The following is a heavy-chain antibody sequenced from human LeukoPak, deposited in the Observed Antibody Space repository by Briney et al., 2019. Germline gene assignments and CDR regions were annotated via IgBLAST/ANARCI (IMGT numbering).Heavy chain of an antibody. CDR2: IYNRGRT. Sequence: SGPLPLTSTSPVASIIGTNGNWIRRPPGKDRNGIGRIYNRGRTNYNPSLKSRVTMSVDTSKNQFSLKLTSVTAADTAVYYCARVDDRNYYYYFDYWGQGTLVTVSS. V-gene: IGHV4-4*07. D-gene: IGHD3-22*01. J-gene: IGHJ4*02. CDR3: ARVDDRNYYYYFDY. CDR1: VASIIGTN.